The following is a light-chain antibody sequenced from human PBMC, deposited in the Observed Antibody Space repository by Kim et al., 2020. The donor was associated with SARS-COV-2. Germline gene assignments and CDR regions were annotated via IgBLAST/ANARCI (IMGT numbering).Light chain of an antibody. CDR2: AAS. CDR1: QGISSW. CDR3: QQNDSYPRT. Sequence: DIQMTQSPSSLSASIGDRVTITCRASQGISSWLAWYQQKPEKAPKCLIYAASSLQSGVPSRFRGSGSGTDFTLTISSLQPEDFATYYCQQNDSYPRTFGQGTKVHIK. V-gene: IGKV1D-16*01. J-gene: IGKJ1*01.